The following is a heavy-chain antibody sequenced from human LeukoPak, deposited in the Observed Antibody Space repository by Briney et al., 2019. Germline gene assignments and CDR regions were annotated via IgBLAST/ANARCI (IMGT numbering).Heavy chain of an antibody. CDR1: GGSISSGSYY. Sequence: SQTLSLTCTVSGGSISSGSYYWSWIRQPAGKGLEWIGRIYTSGSTNYNPSLKSRVTISVDTSKNQFSPKLSSVTAADTAVYYCARDSSGWSRLDYWGQGTLVTVSS. D-gene: IGHD6-19*01. CDR3: ARDSSGWSRLDY. V-gene: IGHV4-61*02. J-gene: IGHJ4*02. CDR2: IYTSGST.